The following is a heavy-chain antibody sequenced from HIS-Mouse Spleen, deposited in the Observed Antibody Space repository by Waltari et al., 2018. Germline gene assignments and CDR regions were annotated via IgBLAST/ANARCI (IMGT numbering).Heavy chain of an antibody. CDR3: ARDDPYSSGWYDFDY. V-gene: IGHV3-53*02. Sequence: EVQLVETGGGLTQPGGSLILSCAAYGCTGSSSYRSWVRQAPGKGLEWVSVIYSGGSTYYADSVKGRFTISRDNSKNTLYLQMNSLRAEDTAVYYCARDDPYSSGWYDFDYWGQGTLVTVSS. CDR2: IYSGGST. D-gene: IGHD6-19*01. J-gene: IGHJ4*02. CDR1: GCTGSSSY.